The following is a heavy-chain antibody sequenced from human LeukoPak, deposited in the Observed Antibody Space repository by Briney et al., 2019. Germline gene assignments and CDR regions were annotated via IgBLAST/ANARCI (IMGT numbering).Heavy chain of an antibody. Sequence: PGGSLRLSCAASGFTLSSYAMSWVRQAPGKGLEWGSSVTASADNTYYADSVKGRFTISRDNSKNTLYLQVTSLRAEDTAVYYCAKGDYYRSGSFFKNGMDVWGQGTTVTVSS. J-gene: IGHJ6*02. CDR3: AKGDYYRSGSFFKNGMDV. CDR2: VTASADNT. V-gene: IGHV3-23*01. D-gene: IGHD3-10*01. CDR1: GFTLSSYA.